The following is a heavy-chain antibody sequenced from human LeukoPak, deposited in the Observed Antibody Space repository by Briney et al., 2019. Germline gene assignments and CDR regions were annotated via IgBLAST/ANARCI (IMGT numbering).Heavy chain of an antibody. CDR2: ISSSSSYI. Sequence: GGSLRLSCAASGFTFSSYSMNWVRQAPGKGLERVSSISSSSSYIYYADSVKGRFTVSRDNAKNSLYLQMNSLRAEDTAVYYCARDLRTVTYREGFDYWGQGTLVTVSS. CDR1: GFTFSSYS. J-gene: IGHJ4*02. D-gene: IGHD4-17*01. V-gene: IGHV3-21*01. CDR3: ARDLRTVTYREGFDY.